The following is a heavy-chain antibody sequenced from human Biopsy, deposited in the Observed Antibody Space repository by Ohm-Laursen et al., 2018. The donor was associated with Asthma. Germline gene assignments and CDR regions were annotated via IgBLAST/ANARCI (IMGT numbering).Heavy chain of an antibody. J-gene: IGHJ6*02. Sequence: ASVKVSCNASGYTFNSAGITWVRQAPGQGLEWMGWISVYNGNTKVARKLQDRVTMITDTSTSTAYMELRSLRSDDTAVYFCARAVDYSHYYGIDVWGQGTTVTVS. CDR3: ARAVDYSHYYGIDV. CDR1: GYTFNSAG. V-gene: IGHV1-18*01. CDR2: ISVYNGNT. D-gene: IGHD3-10*01.